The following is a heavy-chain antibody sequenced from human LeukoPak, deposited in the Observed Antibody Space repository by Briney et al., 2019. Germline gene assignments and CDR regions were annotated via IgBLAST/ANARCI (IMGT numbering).Heavy chain of an antibody. CDR2: IRYDGSNK. CDR1: GFTFSSYG. CDR3: AKDVGVVAAARYFDY. Sequence: GGSLRLSCAASGFTFSSYGMHWVRQAPGKGLEWVAFIRYDGSNKYYADSVKGRFTISRDNSKNTLYLQMNSLRAEDTAVYYCAKDVGVVAAARYFDYWGQGTLVTVSS. J-gene: IGHJ4*02. D-gene: IGHD2-15*01. V-gene: IGHV3-30*02.